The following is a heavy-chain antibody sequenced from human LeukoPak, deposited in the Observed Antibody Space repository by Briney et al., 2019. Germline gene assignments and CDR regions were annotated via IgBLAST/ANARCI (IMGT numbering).Heavy chain of an antibody. J-gene: IGHJ6*02. CDR2: IYQNGTT. D-gene: IGHD3-10*01. CDR1: GYSISSGYY. Sequence: SETLSLTCTVSGYSISSGYYWGWIRQPPGEGLEWIGGIYQNGTTYYNPSLKSRVTISVDTSQNQFSLKLTSVTAADTAVYYCGFRSGGYLDGMDVWGQGTTVTVSS. V-gene: IGHV4-38-2*02. CDR3: GFRSGGYLDGMDV.